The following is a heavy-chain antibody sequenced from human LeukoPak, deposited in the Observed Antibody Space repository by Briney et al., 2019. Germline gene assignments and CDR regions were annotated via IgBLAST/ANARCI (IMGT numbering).Heavy chain of an antibody. V-gene: IGHV3-23*01. Sequence: HPGGSLRLSCAASGFTFRSYAMSWVRQAPGKGLEWVSAISGSGGSTYYADSVRGRFTISRDNSKNTLYLQMNSLRAEDTAVYYCAKDGYSSGWYGLFDYWGQGTLVTVSS. CDR2: ISGSGGST. D-gene: IGHD6-19*01. CDR1: GFTFRSYA. J-gene: IGHJ4*02. CDR3: AKDGYSSGWYGLFDY.